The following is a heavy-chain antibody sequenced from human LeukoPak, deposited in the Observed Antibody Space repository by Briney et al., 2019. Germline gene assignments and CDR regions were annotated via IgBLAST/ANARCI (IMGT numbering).Heavy chain of an antibody. J-gene: IGHJ4*02. Sequence: ASVKVSCKASGYTFTNYYMHWVRQAPGQGLEWMGRINPSGGSANYAQKFQGRVTMTRDTSTSTAYMELSSLRSEDTAVYYCAANGPTYYFDYWGQGTLVTVSS. CDR3: AANGPTYYFDY. CDR1: GYTFTNYY. V-gene: IGHV1-46*01. CDR2: INPSGGSA. D-gene: IGHD2-8*01.